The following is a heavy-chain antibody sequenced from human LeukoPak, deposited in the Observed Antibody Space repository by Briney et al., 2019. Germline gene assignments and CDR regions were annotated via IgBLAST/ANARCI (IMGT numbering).Heavy chain of an antibody. V-gene: IGHV1-8*01. CDR2: MNPNSGNT. J-gene: IGHJ5*02. Sequence: GASVKVSCKASGYTFTSYDINWVRQATGQGLEWMGWMNPNSGNTGYAQKFQGRVTMTRDTSISTAYMELSRLRSDDTAVYYCALAAARRVWFDPWGQGTLVTVSS. D-gene: IGHD6-13*01. CDR3: ALAAARRVWFDP. CDR1: GYTFTSYD.